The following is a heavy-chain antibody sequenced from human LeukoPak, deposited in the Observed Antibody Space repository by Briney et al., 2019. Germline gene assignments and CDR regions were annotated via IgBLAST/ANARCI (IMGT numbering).Heavy chain of an antibody. Sequence: GGSLRLPCVASGFTVSGTYLSWVRQAPGKGPEWVSVIYNGGNTYYADSVRGRFTLSSDHSKNTLFLQMNDLRVEDTAVYYCARGMSGFSSYDLWGQGTLVTVSS. V-gene: IGHV3-66*01. CDR3: ARGMSGFSSYDL. J-gene: IGHJ5*02. CDR2: IYNGGNT. D-gene: IGHD5-12*01. CDR1: GFTVSGTY.